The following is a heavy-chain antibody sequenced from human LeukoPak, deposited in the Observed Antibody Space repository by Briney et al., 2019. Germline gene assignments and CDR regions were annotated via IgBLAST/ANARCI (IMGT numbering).Heavy chain of an antibody. D-gene: IGHD3-3*01. CDR1: GFTFSSYA. CDR2: IKQDGSEK. V-gene: IGHV3-7*05. CDR3: ARDDVSGYKFYYYYYGMDV. Sequence: PGGSLRLSCAASGFTFSSYAMSWVRQAPGKGLEWVANIKQDGSEKYYVDSVKGRFTISRDNAKNSLYLQMNSLRAEDTAVYYCARDDVSGYKFYYYYYGMDVWGQGTTVTVSS. J-gene: IGHJ6*02.